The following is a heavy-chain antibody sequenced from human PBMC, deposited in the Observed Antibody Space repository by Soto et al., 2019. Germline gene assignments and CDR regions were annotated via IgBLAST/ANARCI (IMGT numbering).Heavy chain of an antibody. CDR3: ATRFYTAGVLSDY. D-gene: IGHD2-2*02. V-gene: IGHV4-59*11. CDR2: IHNGGST. J-gene: IGHJ4*02. CDR1: GDSISDHY. Sequence: PSETLSLTCTVSGDSISDHYYMCIRQSPGKGLEYIGYIHNGGSTNYNPSLKSRVIISVDTSKNQFSLKLTSVTAADTAVYSCATRFYTAGVLSDYWCQGTPVTVSS.